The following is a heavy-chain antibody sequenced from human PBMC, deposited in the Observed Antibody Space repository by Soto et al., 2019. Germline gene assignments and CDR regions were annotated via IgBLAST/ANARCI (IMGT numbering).Heavy chain of an antibody. V-gene: IGHV4-59*01. D-gene: IGHD3-3*01. CDR1: GGSISSYY. Sequence: SETLSLTCTVSGGSISSYYWSWIRQPPGKGLEWIGYIYYSGSTNYNPSLKSRVTISVDTSKNQFSLKLSSVTAADTAVYYCARVLGGRFLDPSGFDPWGQGTLVTVSS. CDR2: IYYSGST. J-gene: IGHJ5*02. CDR3: ARVLGGRFLDPSGFDP.